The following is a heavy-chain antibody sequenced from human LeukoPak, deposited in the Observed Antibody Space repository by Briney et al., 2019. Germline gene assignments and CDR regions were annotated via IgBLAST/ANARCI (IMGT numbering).Heavy chain of an antibody. Sequence: GGSLRLSCAASGFTFSSYAMHWVRQAPGKGLEWVAVISYDGSNKYYADSVKGRFTISRDNSKNTLYLQMNSLRAEDTAVHYCARDDYSNYAPFDYWGQGTLVTVSS. CDR1: GFTFSSYA. CDR3: ARDDYSNYAPFDY. D-gene: IGHD4-11*01. J-gene: IGHJ4*02. CDR2: ISYDGSNK. V-gene: IGHV3-30-3*01.